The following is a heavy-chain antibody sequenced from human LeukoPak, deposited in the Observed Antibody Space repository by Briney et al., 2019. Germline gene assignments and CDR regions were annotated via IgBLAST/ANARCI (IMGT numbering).Heavy chain of an antibody. CDR3: AKDRPNYHESNGHYYRLNGDS. CDR1: GFTFNIYA. J-gene: IGHJ5*01. Sequence: GASLRLSCAASGFTFNIYAMSWVRQAPGKGLEWGPSITSSGDATFHADSVKDRFTISRDNSKSTLYLQMSRLRVEDMAVYYCAKDRPNYHESNGHYYRLNGDSWGQGTLVTVSS. V-gene: IGHV3-23*01. D-gene: IGHD3-22*01. CDR2: ITSSGDAT.